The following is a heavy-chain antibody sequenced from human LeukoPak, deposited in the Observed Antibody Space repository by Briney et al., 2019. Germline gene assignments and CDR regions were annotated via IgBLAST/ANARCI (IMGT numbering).Heavy chain of an antibody. CDR1: GFTFSSYA. V-gene: IGHV3-23*01. CDR2: ISGSGGST. D-gene: IGHD6-13*01. CDR3: ARDRIAAAGTDYDY. J-gene: IGHJ4*02. Sequence: GGSLRLSCAASGFTFSSYAMSWVRQAPGKGLEWVPAISGSGGSTYYADSVKGRFTISRDNAYNSLYLQMNSLRAEDTAVYYCARDRIAAAGTDYDYWGQGALVTVSS.